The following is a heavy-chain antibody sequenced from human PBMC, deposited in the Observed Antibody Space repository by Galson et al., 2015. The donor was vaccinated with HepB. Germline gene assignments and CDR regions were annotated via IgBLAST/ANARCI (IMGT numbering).Heavy chain of an antibody. J-gene: IGHJ6*02. CDR2: ISYDGSNK. CDR1: GFTFSSYA. D-gene: IGHD1-14*01. V-gene: IGHV3-30*04. Sequence: SLRLSCAASGFTFSSYAMHWVRQAPGKGLEWVAVISYDGSNKYYADSVKGRFTISRDNSKNTLYLQMNSLRAEDTAVYYCARDQTIFYGMDVWGQGTTVTVSS. CDR3: ARDQTIFYGMDV.